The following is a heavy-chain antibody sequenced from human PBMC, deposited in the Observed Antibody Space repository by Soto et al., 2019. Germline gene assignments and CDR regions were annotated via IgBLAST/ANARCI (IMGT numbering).Heavy chain of an antibody. D-gene: IGHD1-26*01. CDR1: GYTFTSYG. CDR3: ARDRLGATGDY. CDR2: ISAYNTNT. V-gene: IGHV1-18*01. Sequence: QVQLVQSGAEVKKPGASVKVSCKASGYTFTSYGISWVRQAPGQRLEWMGWISAYNTNTNYAQKLQGRVTMTTDTSTSTTDMELRSLRSDDTAVYFCARDRLGATGDYWGQGPLVTVSS. J-gene: IGHJ4*02.